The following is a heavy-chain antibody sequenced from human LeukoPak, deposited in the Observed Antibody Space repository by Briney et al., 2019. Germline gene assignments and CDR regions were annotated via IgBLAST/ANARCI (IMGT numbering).Heavy chain of an antibody. CDR3: VKDGPDSWGYFDY. D-gene: IGHD7-27*01. J-gene: IGHJ4*02. Sequence: PGGSLRLSCAASAFTFSNYAMNWVRQAPGKGLEWVSAISSSGSSTYYADSVKGRFTISRDNSKNTLYLQMNSLRAEDTAVYYCVKDGPDSWGYFDYWGQGTLVTVSS. CDR1: AFTFSNYA. CDR2: ISSSGSST. V-gene: IGHV3-23*01.